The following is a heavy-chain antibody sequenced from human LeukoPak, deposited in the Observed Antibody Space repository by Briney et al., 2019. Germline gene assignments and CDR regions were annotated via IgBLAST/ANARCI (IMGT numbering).Heavy chain of an antibody. Sequence: ATLSLTRTLDCRSISIYYWSWTRHPPGEGMGWIGYIYYSGSSNYNPSLKSRVTTSVDTSKNQFSLKLSSVTSTDTAVSYCARWYSYGHIFDYWGQGTLVTVSS. J-gene: IGHJ4*02. CDR1: CRSISIYY. CDR2: IYYSGSS. D-gene: IGHD5-18*01. V-gene: IGHV4-59*01. CDR3: ARWYSYGHIFDY.